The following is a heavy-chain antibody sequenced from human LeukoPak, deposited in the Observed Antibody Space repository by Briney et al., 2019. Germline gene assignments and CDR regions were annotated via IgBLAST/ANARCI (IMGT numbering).Heavy chain of an antibody. CDR2: INQDASVR. CDR3: ARDPGSSSFDL. CDR1: GFSFSTYW. Sequence: PGGSLRLSCAASGFSFSTYWMSWVRQTPEKGLEFVANINQDASVRNYMDSLKGRCTISRDNAKKSVYLEISSLRADDTVVYYCARDPGSSSFDLWGQGALVTVSS. J-gene: IGHJ4*02. V-gene: IGHV3-7*01. D-gene: IGHD6-13*01.